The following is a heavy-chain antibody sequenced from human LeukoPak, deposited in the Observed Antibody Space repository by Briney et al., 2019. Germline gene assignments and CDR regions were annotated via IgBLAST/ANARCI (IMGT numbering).Heavy chain of an antibody. CDR2: IRAKTFGGAS. CDR3: TRDSLYCSTSTCYGSSAIFYYYMDA. CDR1: GFTLGDHA. Sequence: GRSLRLSCTASGFTLGDHAMSWVRQAPGKGLEWLSLIRAKTFGGASEYAASVKGRFTISRDDSKSIAYLQMDSLTTEDTAVYYCTRDSLYCSTSTCYGSSAIFYYYMDAWGKGTMVTVSS. V-gene: IGHV3-49*04. D-gene: IGHD2-2*01. J-gene: IGHJ6*03.